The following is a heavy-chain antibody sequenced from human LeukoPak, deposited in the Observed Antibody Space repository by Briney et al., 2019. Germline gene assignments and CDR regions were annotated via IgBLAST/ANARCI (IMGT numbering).Heavy chain of an antibody. CDR3: ARDWPYSNYGLFDY. CDR2: ISSSSSYI. CDR1: GFTFSSYS. D-gene: IGHD4-11*01. Sequence: GGSLRLSCAASGFTFSSYSMNWVRQAPGKGLEWVSSISSSSSYIYYADSVKGRFTISRDNAKNSLYLQMNSLRAEDTAVYYCARDWPYSNYGLFDYWGQGTLVTVSS. V-gene: IGHV3-21*01. J-gene: IGHJ4*02.